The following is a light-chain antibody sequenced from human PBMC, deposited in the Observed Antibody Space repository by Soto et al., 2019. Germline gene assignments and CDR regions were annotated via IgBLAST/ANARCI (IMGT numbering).Light chain of an antibody. CDR2: DAS. CDR1: QDIDKY. V-gene: IGKV1-33*01. J-gene: IGKJ5*01. CDR3: QQYYDLPIT. Sequence: DIQMTQWPSSLWKTVGDRESVNCEASQDIDKYLNRYQQKPGKAPKLLIDDASNLETGVPSRFSGSGSGTHFTFTIASLQPEDTAIYYCQQYYDLPITFGQGTRLEIK.